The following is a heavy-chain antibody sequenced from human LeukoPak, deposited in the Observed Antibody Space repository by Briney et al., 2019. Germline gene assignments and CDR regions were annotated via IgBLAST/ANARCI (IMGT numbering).Heavy chain of an antibody. J-gene: IGHJ4*02. CDR2: FSAYNGNT. CDR3: ARGAGYSSSWYPPGVDY. Sequence: ASVKVSCKASGYTFTSYGISWVRQAPGQGLEWMGWFSAYNGNTNYAQKLQGRVTMTTDTSTSTAHMELRSLRSDDTAVYYCARGAGYSSSWYPPGVDYWGQGTLVTVSS. CDR1: GYTFTSYG. V-gene: IGHV1-18*04. D-gene: IGHD6-13*01.